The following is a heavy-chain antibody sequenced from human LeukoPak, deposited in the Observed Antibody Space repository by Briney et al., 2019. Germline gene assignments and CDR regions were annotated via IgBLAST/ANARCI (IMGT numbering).Heavy chain of an antibody. Sequence: GGSLRLSCAASGFTFSSYEMNWVRQAPGKGLEWVSYISSSGSTIYYADSVKGRFTISRDNAKNSLYLQMNSLRAEDTAVYYCAREGPLYCSSTSCYAHYFDYWGQGTLVTVSS. J-gene: IGHJ4*02. CDR1: GFTFSSYE. V-gene: IGHV3-48*03. CDR3: AREGPLYCSSTSCYAHYFDY. D-gene: IGHD2-2*01. CDR2: ISSSGSTI.